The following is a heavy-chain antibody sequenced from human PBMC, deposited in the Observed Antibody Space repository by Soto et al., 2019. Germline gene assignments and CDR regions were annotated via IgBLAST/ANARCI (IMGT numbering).Heavy chain of an antibody. CDR3: ASSGFIAGRIPGYFTY. J-gene: IGHJ4*01. D-gene: IGHD6-25*01. V-gene: IGHV1-69*13. Sequence: GASVKVSCKASGGTFSSYAISWVRQAPGQGLEWMGGIIPIFGTANYAEKFQGRVTITEDASTDTAYMELSSLTLDDTAVYYCASSGFIAGRIPGYFTYWGHGSLVTVSS. CDR2: IIPIFGTA. CDR1: GGTFSSYA.